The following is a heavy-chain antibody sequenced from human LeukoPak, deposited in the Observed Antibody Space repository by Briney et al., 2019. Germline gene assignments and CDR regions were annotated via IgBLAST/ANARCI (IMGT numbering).Heavy chain of an antibody. Sequence: SETLSLTCTVSHDSINSHYWNWIRQSPGKGLEWIGYISYSGSTNYNPSLRRRVTITLDRSKNQFSLDLTSVTAADPAVYFCARTKFGGPFFAYWGQGALVTVSS. J-gene: IGHJ4*02. D-gene: IGHD3-10*01. CDR3: ARTKFGGPFFAY. CDR1: HDSINSHY. V-gene: IGHV4-59*11. CDR2: ISYSGST.